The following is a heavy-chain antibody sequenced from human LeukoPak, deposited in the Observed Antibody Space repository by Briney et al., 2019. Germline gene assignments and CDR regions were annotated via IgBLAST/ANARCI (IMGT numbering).Heavy chain of an antibody. CDR3: TTTPLSGDY. V-gene: IGHV3-15*01. J-gene: IGHJ4*02. CDR1: GFPFTNAW. CDR2: IKSKTNGGTT. Sequence: PGGSLRLSCAASGFPFTNAWMSWVRQAPGRGLKWVGQIKSKTNGGTTDYAAPVKGRFTISRDDSKNTLYLQMNSLKTEDTAVYYCTTTPLSGDYWGQGTLVTVSS. D-gene: IGHD2-15*01.